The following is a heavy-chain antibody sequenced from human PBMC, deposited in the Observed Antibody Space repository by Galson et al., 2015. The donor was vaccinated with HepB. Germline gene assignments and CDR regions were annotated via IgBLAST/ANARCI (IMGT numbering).Heavy chain of an antibody. CDR2: INPSDANT. J-gene: IGHJ4*02. CDR3: VKDGGSWDFDY. CDR1: GYTFTSYH. V-gene: IGHV1-46*04. D-gene: IGHD3-16*01. Sequence: SVKVSCKASGYTFTSYHGHWVRQAPGQGLEWIGTINPSDANTAYAQKVQGRFSMTRDTSTSTVYMELSSLRSEDTAVYYCVKDGGSWDFDYWGQGTLVTVSS.